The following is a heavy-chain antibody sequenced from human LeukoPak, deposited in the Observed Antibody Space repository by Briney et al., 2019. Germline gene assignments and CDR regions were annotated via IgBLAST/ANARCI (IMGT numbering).Heavy chain of an antibody. Sequence: PGGSLRLSCAASGFTFSSYGMHWVRQAPGKGLEWVSAISGGGGSTYSADSVKGRFTISRDNSKNTLYVQMNSLRAEDTAVYYCAKGNSGWYDFDYWGQGTLVTVSS. CDR2: ISGGGGST. CDR3: AKGNSGWYDFDY. D-gene: IGHD6-19*01. J-gene: IGHJ4*02. V-gene: IGHV3-23*01. CDR1: GFTFSSYG.